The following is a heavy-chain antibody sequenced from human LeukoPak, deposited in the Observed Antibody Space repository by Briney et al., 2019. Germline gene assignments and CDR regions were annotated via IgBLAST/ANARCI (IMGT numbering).Heavy chain of an antibody. Sequence: SSETLSLTCTVSGGSIGSSSYYWSWIRQPAGKGLEWIGRIYTSGSTNYNPSLKSRVTMSVDTSKNQFSLKLSSVTAADTAVYYCAREGSQGSRLWGQGTMVTVSS. CDR2: IYTSGST. J-gene: IGHJ3*01. CDR3: AREGSQGSRL. V-gene: IGHV4-61*02. CDR1: GGSIGSSSYY. D-gene: IGHD1-26*01.